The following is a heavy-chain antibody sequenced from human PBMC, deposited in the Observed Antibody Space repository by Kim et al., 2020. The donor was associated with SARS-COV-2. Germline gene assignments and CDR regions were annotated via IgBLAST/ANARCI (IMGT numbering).Heavy chain of an antibody. J-gene: IGHJ4*02. CDR3: ARVSPSSWYSSSWYGYYFDY. V-gene: IGHV4-59*01. CDR1: GGSISSYY. Sequence: SETLSLTCTVSGGSISSYYWSWIRQPPGKGLEWIGYIYYSGSTNYNPSLKSRVTISVDTSKNQFSLKLSSVTAADTAVYYCARVSPSSWYSSSWYGYYFDYWGQGTLVTVSS. CDR2: IYYSGST. D-gene: IGHD6-13*01.